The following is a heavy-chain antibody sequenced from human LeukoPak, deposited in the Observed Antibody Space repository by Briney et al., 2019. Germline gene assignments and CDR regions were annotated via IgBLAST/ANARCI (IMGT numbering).Heavy chain of an antibody. J-gene: IGHJ4*02. Sequence: PSETLSLTCAVSGGSISSGGYSWGWIRQPPGKGLERIGFIFHTWSTYSNPSLNGRVTVSVDRSKNQCSLRLSSVTAADTAVYYCARGPLNYDGLTGYSGPATFDYWGQGTLVTVSS. CDR2: IFHTWST. D-gene: IGHD3-9*01. CDR3: ARGPLNYDGLTGYSGPATFDY. V-gene: IGHV4-30-2*01. CDR1: GGSISSGGYS.